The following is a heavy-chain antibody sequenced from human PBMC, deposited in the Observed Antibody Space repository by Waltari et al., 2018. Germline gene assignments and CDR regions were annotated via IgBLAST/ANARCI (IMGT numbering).Heavy chain of an antibody. CDR1: GYTFTNIP. D-gene: IGHD4-4*01. J-gene: IGHJ5*02. V-gene: IGHV7-4-1*02. CDR3: ATDRPYSSTWFYFDP. Sequence: QVHLTQSGSELKEPGASVKLSCKASGYTFTNIPINWIRQAPGQGFEWMGYIYTSNGNPSYAQGFTGRFVFSLDTSVSTAYLEITSLKTEDTGVYYCATDRPYSSTWFYFDPWGQGTPVTVSS. CDR2: IYTSNGNP.